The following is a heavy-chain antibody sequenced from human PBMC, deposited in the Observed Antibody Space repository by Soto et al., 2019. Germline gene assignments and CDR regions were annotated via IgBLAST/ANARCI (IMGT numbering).Heavy chain of an antibody. CDR2: INGGDDSK. J-gene: IGHJ5*02. CDR1: GFTFRSSP. V-gene: IGHV3-23*01. Sequence: PGGSLRLSYAVSGFTFRSSPMSWVRRAPGKGLEWVSGINGGDDSKHYAESVRGRFTIIRDNSKNTLLLQMNSLIVEDTPFFSCPKDSHGRTFPPPPPPRGKGTQVPVSP. CDR3: PKDSHGRTFPPPPPP.